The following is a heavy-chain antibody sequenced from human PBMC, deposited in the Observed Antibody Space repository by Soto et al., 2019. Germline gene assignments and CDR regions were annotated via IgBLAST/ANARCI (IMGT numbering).Heavy chain of an antibody. Sequence: QVQLVESGGGLVKPGGSLRLSCAASGFTFSDYYMSWIHQAPGKGLEWVSYISSSGSTIYYADSVKGRFTISRDNAKNSLYLQMNSLRAEDTAVYYCARDEGLWGGNSRNYYYGMDVWGQGTTVTVSS. J-gene: IGHJ6*02. CDR2: ISSSGSTI. V-gene: IGHV3-11*01. D-gene: IGHD3-3*01. CDR3: ARDEGLWGGNSRNYYYGMDV. CDR1: GFTFSDYY.